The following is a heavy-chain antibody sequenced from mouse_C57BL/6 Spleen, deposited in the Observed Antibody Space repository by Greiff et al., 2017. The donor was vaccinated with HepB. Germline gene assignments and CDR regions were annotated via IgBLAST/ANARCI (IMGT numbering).Heavy chain of an antibody. D-gene: IGHD1-1*01. J-gene: IGHJ4*01. Sequence: EVKLVESGGGLVQPGGSLKLSCAASGFTFSDYGMAWVRQAPRKGPEWVAFISNLADSIYYADTVTGRFTISRENAKNTLYLEMSSLRSEDTAMYYCARSITTVVAGAMDYWGQGTSVTVSS. CDR2: ISNLADSI. V-gene: IGHV5-15*01. CDR1: GFTFSDYG. CDR3: ARSITTVVAGAMDY.